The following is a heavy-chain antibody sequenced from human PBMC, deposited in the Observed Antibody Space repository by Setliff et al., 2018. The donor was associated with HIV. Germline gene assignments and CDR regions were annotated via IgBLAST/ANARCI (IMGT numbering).Heavy chain of an antibody. D-gene: IGHD3-16*01. CDR3: AKTPIGGSSPS. J-gene: IGHJ5*01. V-gene: IGHV1-69*05. CDR1: GGTFRSYA. Sequence: SVKVSCKASGGTFRSYAISWVRQAPGQGVEWMGGIIPIFGTANYAQKFQGRITLTRDNSIDTAFLELRSLRPEDTAVYYCAKTPIGGSSPSWGHGTLVTVSS. CDR2: IIPIFGTA.